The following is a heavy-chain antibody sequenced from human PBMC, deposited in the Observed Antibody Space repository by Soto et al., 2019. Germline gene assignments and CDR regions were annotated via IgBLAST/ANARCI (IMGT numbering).Heavy chain of an antibody. D-gene: IGHD2-2*01. Sequence: QLQLQESGSGLVKPSQTLSLTCAVSGGSISSGGYSWSWIRQPPGKGLEWMGYMYHSGSTYSNPSLKSRLTVSIVRSRIQFSLRLGSVTAAVTAVYYCARVPAYWGQGMLVTVSS. CDR1: GGSISSGGYS. CDR2: MYHSGST. CDR3: ARVPAY. J-gene: IGHJ4*02. V-gene: IGHV4-30-2*01.